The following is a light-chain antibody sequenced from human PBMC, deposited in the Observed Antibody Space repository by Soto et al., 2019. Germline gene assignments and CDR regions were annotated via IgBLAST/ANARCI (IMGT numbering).Light chain of an antibody. CDR3: QQYNTYST. CDR2: KAS. CDR1: QSIGTW. Sequence: DIQMTQSPSTLSASVGDRVTITCRASQSIGTWLAWYQQKPGKAPNLLIYKASTLESGVPSRFSGSGSWTEFTLTISSLQPDDFATYYCQQYNTYSTFGQGTKVEIK. J-gene: IGKJ1*01. V-gene: IGKV1-5*03.